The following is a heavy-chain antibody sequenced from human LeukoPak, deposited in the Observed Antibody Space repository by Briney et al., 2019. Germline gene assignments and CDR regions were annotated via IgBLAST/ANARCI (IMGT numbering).Heavy chain of an antibody. CDR1: GFTFNNYA. V-gene: IGHV3-23*01. CDR2: ISGNDGST. D-gene: IGHD3-22*01. J-gene: IGHJ3*01. CDR3: AKFGGYNVFDF. Sequence: GGSLRLSCAASGFTFNNYAMSWVRQVPGKGLEWVLGISGNDGSTYYADSVKGRFTISRDNSKNTLYLQMNSLRAEDTALYYCAKFGGYNVFDFWGQGTMVTVSS.